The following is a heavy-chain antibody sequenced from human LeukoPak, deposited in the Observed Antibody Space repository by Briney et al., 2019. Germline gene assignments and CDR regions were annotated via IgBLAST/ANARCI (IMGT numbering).Heavy chain of an antibody. CDR2: ISASGSGT. D-gene: IGHD6-13*01. CDR1: THLKHYF. J-gene: IGHJ4*02. CDR3: AKDAAGPEY. V-gene: IGHV3-23*01. Sequence: GTLRLFRAGPWTHLKHYFQDLVRQAPGEGLYWVSGISASGSGTYYADSLKGRFTISRDNSKNTLYMQMNNLSVEDTAVYYCAKDAAGPEYWGQGTLVTVST.